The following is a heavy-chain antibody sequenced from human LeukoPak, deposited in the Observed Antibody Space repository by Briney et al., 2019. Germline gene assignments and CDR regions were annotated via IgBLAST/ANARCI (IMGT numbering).Heavy chain of an antibody. CDR2: ISYDGSNK. V-gene: IGHV3-30*18. CDR3: AKDHSSGIDY. J-gene: IGHJ4*02. CDR1: GITFSSYG. Sequence: GRSLRLSCAASGITFSSYGMHWVRQAPGKGLEWVAVISYDGSNKYYADSVKGRFTISRDNSKNTLYLQMNSLRAEDTAVYYCAKDHSSGIDYWGQGTLVTVSS. D-gene: IGHD6-19*01.